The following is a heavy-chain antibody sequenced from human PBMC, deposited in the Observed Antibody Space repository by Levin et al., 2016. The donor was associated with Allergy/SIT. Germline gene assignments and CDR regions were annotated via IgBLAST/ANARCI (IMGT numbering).Heavy chain of an antibody. CDR3: ARERVPGVVLGYFDY. J-gene: IGHJ4*02. Sequence: SRVTISIDTSKNQLSLKLTSMTAADTAVYYCARERVPGVVLGYFDYWGQGSLVTVSS. D-gene: IGHD3-10*01. V-gene: IGHV4-59*01.